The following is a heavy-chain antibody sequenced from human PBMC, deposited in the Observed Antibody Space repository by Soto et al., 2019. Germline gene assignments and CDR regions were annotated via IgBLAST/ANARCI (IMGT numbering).Heavy chain of an antibody. CDR2: ITKTGTTI. CDR1: GFTFGDFY. Sequence: QARLVESGGGLVEPGGSLRLSCTASGFTFGDFYMMWFRQAPGRGLEWISYITKTGTTIYHADPVKGRFSVSRDNARSSLYLKMNILRAEDTAVYYCARPNWNSRGGVYNLWGQGTLVTVSS. J-gene: IGHJ4*02. V-gene: IGHV3-11*01. CDR3: ARPNWNSRGGVYNL. D-gene: IGHD3-16*01.